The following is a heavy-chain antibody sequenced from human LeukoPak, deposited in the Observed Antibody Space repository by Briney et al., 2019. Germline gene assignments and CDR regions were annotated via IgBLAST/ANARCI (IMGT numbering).Heavy chain of an antibody. J-gene: IGHJ4*02. CDR2: IRSKANSYAT. CDR1: GFTFSSYA. V-gene: IGHV3-73*01. D-gene: IGHD4-17*01. Sequence: GGSLRLSCAASGFTFSSYAMSWVRQASGKGLEWVGRIRSKANSYATAYAASVKGRFTISRDDSKNKAHLHIKSPKTAATAVYYCTRHGDYPDWGQGTLVTVSS. CDR3: TRHGDYPD.